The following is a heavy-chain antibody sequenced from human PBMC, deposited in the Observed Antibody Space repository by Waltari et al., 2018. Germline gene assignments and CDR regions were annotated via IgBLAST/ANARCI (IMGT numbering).Heavy chain of an antibody. Sequence: QVQLVQSGAEVKKPGSSVKVSCKASGGTFSSYAISWVRQAPGQGLEWMGGLIPIFGTANHAQKFQGRVTITADESTSTVYMELSSLRSEDTAVYYCARLYILHYGMDVWGQGTTVTVSS. J-gene: IGHJ6*02. CDR2: LIPIFGTA. CDR3: ARLYILHYGMDV. D-gene: IGHD3-10*01. V-gene: IGHV1-69*01. CDR1: GGTFSSYA.